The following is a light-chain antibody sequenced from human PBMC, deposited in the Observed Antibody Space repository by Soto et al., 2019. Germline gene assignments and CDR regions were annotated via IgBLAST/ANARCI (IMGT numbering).Light chain of an antibody. Sequence: DIQMTQSPSSLSASVGDRVTITCRASQSISSYLNWYQKKPGKVPKILIYAASSLQSGVPSRFSGSGSGTYFNLTISRLQTEDFATYYCQQANSFPWTFGQGTKLEIK. CDR3: QQANSFPWT. CDR2: AAS. J-gene: IGKJ1*01. CDR1: QSISSY. V-gene: IGKV1-39*01.